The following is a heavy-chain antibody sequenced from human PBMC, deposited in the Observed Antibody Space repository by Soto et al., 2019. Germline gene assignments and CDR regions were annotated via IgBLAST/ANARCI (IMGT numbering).Heavy chain of an antibody. CDR3: YYFSSPLGFEF. D-gene: IGHD6-19*01. Sequence: QVQLVQSGAEVKKPGSSVKVSCKASGGTFSSYVIRWVRQAPGQGLEWMGGIIPMFEKTTYAQRFQGRVTITADESTSTAYMELSSLRSEGTAFYFCYYFSSPLGFEFWGQGTLVTVSS. CDR1: GGTFSSYV. CDR2: IIPMFEKT. V-gene: IGHV1-69*01. J-gene: IGHJ4*02.